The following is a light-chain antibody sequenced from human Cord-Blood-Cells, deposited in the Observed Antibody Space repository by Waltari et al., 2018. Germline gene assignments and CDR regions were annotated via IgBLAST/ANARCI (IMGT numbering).Light chain of an antibody. V-gene: IGLV1-40*01. CDR1: SSNIGAGSA. Sequence: QSVLTQPPSVSGAPGQRVTISCTGSSSNIGAGSAVSWYQQLPGTAPKLLIYGNSNRPSGVPDRFSGSKSGTSASLAITGLQAEDEADYYCQSYDSSLSGVVFGGGTKLTVL. CDR3: QSYDSSLSGVV. CDR2: GNS. J-gene: IGLJ2*01.